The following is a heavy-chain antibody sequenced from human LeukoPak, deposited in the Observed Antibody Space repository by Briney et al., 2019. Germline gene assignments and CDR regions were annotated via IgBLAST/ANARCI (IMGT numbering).Heavy chain of an antibody. Sequence: AASVKVSCKASGYTFTGYYMHWVRQAPGQGLEWMGWINPNSGGTNYAQKFQGRVTMTRDTSISTAYMELSRLRSDDTAVYYCARDQEQQLPDAFDIWGQGTMVTVSS. J-gene: IGHJ3*02. CDR1: GYTFTGYY. CDR3: ARDQEQQLPDAFDI. V-gene: IGHV1-2*02. CDR2: INPNSGGT. D-gene: IGHD6-13*01.